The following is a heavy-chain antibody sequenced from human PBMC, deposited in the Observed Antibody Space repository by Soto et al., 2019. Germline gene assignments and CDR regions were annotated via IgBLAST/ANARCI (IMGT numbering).Heavy chain of an antibody. J-gene: IGHJ6*02. V-gene: IGHV1-18*04. D-gene: IGHD7-27*01. CDR1: GYTFTSYG. CDR2: ISAYNGNT. CDR3: ARGGYLGVYYYYGMDV. Sequence: GASVKVSCKASGYTFTSYGISWVRQAPGQGLEWMGWISAYNGNTNYAQKLQGRVTMTTDTSTSTAYMELRSLRSDDTAVYYCARGGYLGVYYYYGMDVWGQGTTVTVSS.